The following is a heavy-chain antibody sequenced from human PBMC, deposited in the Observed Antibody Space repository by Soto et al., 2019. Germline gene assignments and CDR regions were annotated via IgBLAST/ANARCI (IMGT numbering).Heavy chain of an antibody. D-gene: IGHD6-13*01. CDR1: GFTFSDYS. CDR2: IRSSGSAV. J-gene: IGHJ4*02. Sequence: EVQLVESGGGLVQPGGSLRLSCAATGFTFSDYSMNWVRQAPGKGLEWVSYIRSSGSAVYYADSVKGRFTISRDNAKNSLYLQMNSLRDEDTAMYYCARNGIGSSWVDTDYWGQGTLVTVSS. CDR3: ARNGIGSSWVDTDY. V-gene: IGHV3-48*02.